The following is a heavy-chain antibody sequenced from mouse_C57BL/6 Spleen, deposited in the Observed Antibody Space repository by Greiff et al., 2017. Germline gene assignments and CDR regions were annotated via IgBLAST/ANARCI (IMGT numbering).Heavy chain of an antibody. D-gene: IGHD2-14*01. Sequence: VKVVESGPELVKPGASVKISCKASGYAFSSSWMNWVKQRPGKGLEWIGRIYPGDGDTNYKGKFKGKATLTADKSSSTAYMQLSSLTSEDSAVYFFAEYDGAFDYWGQGTTVTVYS. CDR1: GYAFSSSW. J-gene: IGHJ2*01. CDR2: IYPGDGDT. CDR3: AEYDGAFDY. V-gene: IGHV1-82*01.